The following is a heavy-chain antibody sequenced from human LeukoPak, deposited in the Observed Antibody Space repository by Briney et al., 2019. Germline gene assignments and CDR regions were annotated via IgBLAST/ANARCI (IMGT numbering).Heavy chain of an antibody. Sequence: SQTLSLTCAISGDSVSSNSAAWNWIRQSPSRGLEWLGRTYYRSKWYNDYAVSVKSRITINPDTSKNQFSLRLNSVTPEDTAGYYCARGRGAGDYYYYGMDVWGQGTTVTVSS. D-gene: IGHD7-27*01. CDR2: TYYRSKWYN. J-gene: IGHJ6*02. V-gene: IGHV6-1*01. CDR3: ARGRGAGDYYYYGMDV. CDR1: GDSVSSNSAA.